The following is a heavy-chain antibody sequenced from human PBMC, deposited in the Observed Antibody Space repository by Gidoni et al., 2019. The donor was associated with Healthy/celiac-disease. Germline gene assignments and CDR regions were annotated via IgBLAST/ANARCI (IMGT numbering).Heavy chain of an antibody. CDR3: ARALPDYYGSGNHWYFDL. D-gene: IGHD3-10*01. CDR1: GFTFGDYG. J-gene: IGHJ2*01. Sequence: EVQLVVSGGGVVRPGGSLRFSCAASGFTFGDYGMSWVRQAPGEGLEGVSGINWNGGSTGYADSVKGRFTSSRNNAKNSLYLQMNSLRAEDTALYDCARALPDYYGSGNHWYFDLWGRGTLVTVSS. CDR2: INWNGGST. V-gene: IGHV3-20*01.